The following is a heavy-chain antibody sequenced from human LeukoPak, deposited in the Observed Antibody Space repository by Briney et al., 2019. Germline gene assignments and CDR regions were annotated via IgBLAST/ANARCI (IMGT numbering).Heavy chain of an antibody. D-gene: IGHD2/OR15-2a*01. CDR1: GFTFDDYT. Sequence: GGSLRLSCAASGFTFDDYTMHWVRQAPGRGLEWVSLITRDGYSTFYADSVKGRFTIFRDNSKNSLYVQMNSLTTEDTALYYCAIERQKYFEYWGQGTLVTVSS. CDR2: ITRDGYST. J-gene: IGHJ4*02. V-gene: IGHV3-43*01. CDR3: AIERQKYFEY.